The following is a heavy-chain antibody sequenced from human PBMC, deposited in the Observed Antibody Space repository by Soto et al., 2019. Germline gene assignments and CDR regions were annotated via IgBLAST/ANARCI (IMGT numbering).Heavy chain of an antibody. D-gene: IGHD1-1*01. CDR1: GYGFTTYG. J-gene: IGHJ4*02. CDR2: ISAHTGNT. Sequence: QVHLVQSGAEVKKPGASVKVSCKGSGYGFTTYGITWARQAPGQGREWMAWISAHTGNTNYAQKLQGRVTVTRDTSTSPDYLELRSMRSDDTAVDYCARGRYGDYWGQGSLVTVSS. CDR3: ARGRYGDY. V-gene: IGHV1-18*01.